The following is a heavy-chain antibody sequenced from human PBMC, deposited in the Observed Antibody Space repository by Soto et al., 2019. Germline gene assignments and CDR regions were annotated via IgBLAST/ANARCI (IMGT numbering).Heavy chain of an antibody. Sequence: QVQLVESGGGVVQPGRSLRLSCAASGFTFSSYAMHWVRQAPGKGLEWVAVISYDGSNKYYADSVKGRFTISRDNSKNTLYLQMNSLRAEDTAVYYCAREGGVEYGDYYFVYWGQGTLVTVSS. V-gene: IGHV3-30-3*01. CDR1: GFTFSSYA. CDR2: ISYDGSNK. D-gene: IGHD4-17*01. J-gene: IGHJ4*02. CDR3: AREGGVEYGDYYFVY.